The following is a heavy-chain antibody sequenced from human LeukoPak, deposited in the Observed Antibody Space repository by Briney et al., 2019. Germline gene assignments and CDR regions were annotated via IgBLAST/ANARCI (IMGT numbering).Heavy chain of an antibody. Sequence: SETLSLTCTVSGGSISSYYWSWIRQPPGKGLEWIGYIYYSGSTNYNPSLKSRVTISVDTSKNQFSLKLSSVTAADAAVYYCARVLYGDYVWYFDYWGQGTLVTVSS. J-gene: IGHJ4*02. CDR3: ARVLYGDYVWYFDY. V-gene: IGHV4-59*01. CDR2: IYYSGST. CDR1: GGSISSYY. D-gene: IGHD4-17*01.